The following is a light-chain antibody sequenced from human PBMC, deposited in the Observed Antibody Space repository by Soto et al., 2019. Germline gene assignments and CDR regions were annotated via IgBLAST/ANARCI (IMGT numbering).Light chain of an antibody. V-gene: IGLV2-14*01. J-gene: IGLJ1*01. CDR1: SSDVGSYNY. CDR2: EVS. Sequence: QSVLTQPASVSGSPGQSITTSCTGTSSDVGSYNYVSWYQQHPGKAPKLMIYEVSDRPSGISSRFSGSKSGNTASLTISGLQTEDEADYYCSSYTSSSPLFGTGTKVTVL. CDR3: SSYTSSSPL.